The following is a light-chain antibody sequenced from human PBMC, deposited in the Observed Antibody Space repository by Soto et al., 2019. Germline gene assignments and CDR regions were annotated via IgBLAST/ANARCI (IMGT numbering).Light chain of an antibody. J-gene: IGKJ5*01. CDR2: GVS. CDR3: QQYHNWPIT. V-gene: IGKV3D-15*01. CDR1: QSVSTD. Sequence: VMTQSPATLSVSLGGRATLSCRASQSVSTDLAWYQQRPGQAPSLLIYGVSSRATGIPDRFSGSGSGTEFTLTISSLQSEDFAVYYCQQYHNWPITFGQGTLEIK.